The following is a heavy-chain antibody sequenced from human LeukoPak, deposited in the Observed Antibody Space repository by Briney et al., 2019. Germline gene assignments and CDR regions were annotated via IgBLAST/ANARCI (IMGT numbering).Heavy chain of an antibody. V-gene: IGHV3-48*01. Sequence: GGSLRLSCAAAGLTLSTNSMNWVRQAPGKGLEWVSYISFSSSTIYYTDSVKGRFTISRDNAKNLLYLQMNSLRAEDTAVYYCAREAPRGTSSNPYYFDSWGQGTLVAVSS. CDR1: GLTLSTNS. J-gene: IGHJ4*02. D-gene: IGHD6-6*01. CDR2: ISFSSSTI. CDR3: AREAPRGTSSNPYYFDS.